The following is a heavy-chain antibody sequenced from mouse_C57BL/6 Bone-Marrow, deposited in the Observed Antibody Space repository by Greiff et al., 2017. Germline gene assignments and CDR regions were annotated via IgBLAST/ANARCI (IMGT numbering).Heavy chain of an antibody. CDR2: ISYSGST. V-gene: IGHV3-8*01. Sequence: EVMLVESGPGLAKPSQTLSLTCSVTGSSIPSDYWNWIRKFPGNKLEYMGYISYSGSTYYNPSLKSRISITRDTSKNQYYLQLNSVTTEDTATYYCARSYFDVWGTGTTVTVSS. J-gene: IGHJ1*03. CDR1: GSSIPSDY. CDR3: ARSYFDV.